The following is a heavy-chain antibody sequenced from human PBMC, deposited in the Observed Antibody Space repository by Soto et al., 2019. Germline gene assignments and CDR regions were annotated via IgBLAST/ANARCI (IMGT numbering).Heavy chain of an antibody. D-gene: IGHD3-10*01. Sequence: QVQLVESGGGVVQPGRSPRLSCAASGFTFSNYTMHWVRQAPGKGLEWVALISYDEIDKYFADAVKGRFTISRDNSKNTLYLQMDSLRAEDTAVYYCAGRSGSSDYWGRGTLVTVSS. CDR3: AGRSGSSDY. CDR2: ISYDEIDK. J-gene: IGHJ4*02. CDR1: GFTFSNYT. V-gene: IGHV3-30*04.